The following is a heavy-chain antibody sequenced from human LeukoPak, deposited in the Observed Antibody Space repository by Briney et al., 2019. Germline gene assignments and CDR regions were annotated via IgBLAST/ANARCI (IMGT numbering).Heavy chain of an antibody. V-gene: IGHV4-39*01. CDR2: IFYTGST. Sequence: PSETLSLTCTVSGGSISSSSYYWGWIRQPPGKGLEWIGSIFYTGSTYSNPSLKSRVTISIDTSKNQFSLKLSSVTGADTAVYYCVTPRSWELSDMAVWGKGTTVIVSS. D-gene: IGHD1-26*01. CDR3: VTPRSWELSDMAV. J-gene: IGHJ6*03. CDR1: GGSISSSSYY.